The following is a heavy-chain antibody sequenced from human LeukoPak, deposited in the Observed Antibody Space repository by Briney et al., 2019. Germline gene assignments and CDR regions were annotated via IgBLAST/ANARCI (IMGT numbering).Heavy chain of an antibody. CDR2: INTDTRGT. Sequence: GGSLRLTCGTSGFTFRSYWMHWVRQVPGKGLVWVSIINTDTRGTYYADSVKGRFTISRDNAKSTLYLQMDSLRAEDTAVYYCARAGAYHFDNWGQGTLVTVSS. V-gene: IGHV3-74*01. CDR3: ARAGAYHFDN. CDR1: GFTFRSYW. J-gene: IGHJ4*02. D-gene: IGHD3-16*01.